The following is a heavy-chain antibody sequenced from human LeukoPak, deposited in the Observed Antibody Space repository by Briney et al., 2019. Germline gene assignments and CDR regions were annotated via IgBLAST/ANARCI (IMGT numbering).Heavy chain of an antibody. Sequence: ASVKVSCKASGYTFTSYDINWVRQATGQGLEWMGWMNPNSGNTGYAQKFQGRVTITRNTSISTAYMELSSLRSEDTAVYYCARGRREAYYDFWSGYQKTYYYYYMDVWGKGTTVTVSS. CDR1: GYTFTSYD. D-gene: IGHD3-3*01. CDR2: MNPNSGNT. V-gene: IGHV1-8*03. J-gene: IGHJ6*03. CDR3: ARGRREAYYDFWSGYQKTYYYYYMDV.